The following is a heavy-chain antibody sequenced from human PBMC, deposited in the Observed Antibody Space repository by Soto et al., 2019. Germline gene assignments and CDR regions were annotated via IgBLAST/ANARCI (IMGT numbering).Heavy chain of an antibody. CDR2: IVVGSGNT. Sequence: SVQVSCKASGFTFTSSAVQWVRQARGQRLEWIGWIVVGSGNTNYAQKFQERVTITRDMSTSTAYMELSSLRSEDTAVYYCAADTLDDILTGYYYYGMDVWGQWTSVTVSS. D-gene: IGHD3-9*01. CDR1: GFTFTSSA. CDR3: AADTLDDILTGYYYYGMDV. V-gene: IGHV1-58*01. J-gene: IGHJ6*02.